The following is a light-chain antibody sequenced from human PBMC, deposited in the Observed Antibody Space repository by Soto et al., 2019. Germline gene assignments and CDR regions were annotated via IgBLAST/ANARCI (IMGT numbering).Light chain of an antibody. Sequence: DIQLTQSPSFLSASIGDSVTITCRASKAIGTYLAWYQQKPGKAPNLLVYAASTLHSGVPSRFSGSGSGTEFTLTITSLQPEDVATYYCQQLHTYLLTFGGGTKVQIK. CDR3: QQLHTYLLT. CDR1: KAIGTY. V-gene: IGKV1-9*01. J-gene: IGKJ4*01. CDR2: AAS.